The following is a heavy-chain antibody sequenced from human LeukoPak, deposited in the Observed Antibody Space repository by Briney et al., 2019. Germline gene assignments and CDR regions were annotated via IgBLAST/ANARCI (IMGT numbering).Heavy chain of an antibody. D-gene: IGHD1-26*01. J-gene: IGHJ3*02. CDR3: AREYSGDAFDI. CDR2: ISAYNGNT. Sequence: AAVKVSCKASGYTFTSYGISWVRQAPGQGLGWMGWISAYNGNTNYAQKLQGSVTMTTETSTSTAYMELRSLRSDDTAVYYCAREYSGDAFDIWGQGTMVTVSS. CDR1: GYTFTSYG. V-gene: IGHV1-18*01.